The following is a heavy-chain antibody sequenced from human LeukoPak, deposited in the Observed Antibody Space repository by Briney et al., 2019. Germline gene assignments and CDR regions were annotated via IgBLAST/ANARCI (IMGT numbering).Heavy chain of an antibody. V-gene: IGHV3-74*01. Sequence: GGYLRLSCAASGFTFSSYWMLWVRHAPGKGRVWVSRINSDGSSTSYADSVKGRFTIYRDNGKNSLYLQMNSLRAEDTALYYCARAPYYYDSSGYYYWWGQGTLVTVSS. J-gene: IGHJ4*02. D-gene: IGHD3-22*01. CDR2: INSDGSST. CDR1: GFTFSSYW. CDR3: ARAPYYYDSSGYYYW.